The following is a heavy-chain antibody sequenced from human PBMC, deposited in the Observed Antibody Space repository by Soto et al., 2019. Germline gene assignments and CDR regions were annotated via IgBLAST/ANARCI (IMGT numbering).Heavy chain of an antibody. D-gene: IGHD6-6*01. Sequence: ASVKVSCKASGFSFTGYYIHWLRQAPGQGLEWMGWINAHSGGTEYAQKFQGRVTLTRDTSIATAYLTLTSLTSDDTALYYCAKDLTRQLAYWLDPWGQGTQATVSS. J-gene: IGHJ5*02. CDR2: INAHSGGT. V-gene: IGHV1-2*02. CDR1: GFSFTGYY. CDR3: AKDLTRQLAYWLDP.